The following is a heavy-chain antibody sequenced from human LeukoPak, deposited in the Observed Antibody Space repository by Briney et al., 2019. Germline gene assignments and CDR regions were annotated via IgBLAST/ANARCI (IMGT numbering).Heavy chain of an antibody. CDR3: ARDRDCSRTSCFNAFDV. CDR1: GFTFSTYE. V-gene: IGHV3-30*04. CDR2: ISHDGNDQ. Sequence: PGRSLRLSCAASGFTFSTYEMHWVRQAPGKGLEWVAVISHDGNDQYYGDSVKGRFTISRDNSRNALYLQMNSLRLEDTAVYYCARDRDCSRTSCFNAFDVWGRGTMAIVSS. D-gene: IGHD2-2*01. J-gene: IGHJ3*01.